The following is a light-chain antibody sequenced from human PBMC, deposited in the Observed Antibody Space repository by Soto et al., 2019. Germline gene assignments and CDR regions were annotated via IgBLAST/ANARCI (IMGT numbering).Light chain of an antibody. CDR3: QSYDSSLSAWV. CDR2: GNI. J-gene: IGLJ2*01. V-gene: IGLV1-40*01. Sequence: QSVLTQPTSVSGAPGQRVTMSCTGSSSNIGAGYDVHWFQQLPGTAPRLLIYGNINRLAGVPARFSGSKSGTSASLAITGLQAEDEADYYCQSYDSSLSAWVFGGGTKLTVL. CDR1: SSNIGAGYD.